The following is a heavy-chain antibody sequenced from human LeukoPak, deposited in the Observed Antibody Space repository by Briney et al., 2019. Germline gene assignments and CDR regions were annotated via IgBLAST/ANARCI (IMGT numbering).Heavy chain of an antibody. CDR3: ARAVYSYGYDEGLLYYYYMDV. CDR2: INPNSGGT. CDR1: GYTFTSYD. D-gene: IGHD5-18*01. J-gene: IGHJ6*03. V-gene: IGHV1-2*02. Sequence: ASVKVSCKASGYTFTSYDINWVRQAPGQGLEWMGWINPNSGGTNYAQKFQGRVTMTRDTSISTAYMELSSLRSEDTAVYYCARAVYSYGYDEGLLYYYYMDVWGKGTTVTISS.